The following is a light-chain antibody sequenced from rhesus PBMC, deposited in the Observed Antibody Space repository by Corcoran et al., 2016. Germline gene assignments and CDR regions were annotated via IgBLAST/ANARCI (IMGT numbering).Light chain of an antibody. CDR2: EVS. V-gene: IGLV2-32*01. CDR1: SSDIGGYNY. CDR3: CSYAGSYTFI. Sequence: QAALTQPRSVSGSPGQSVTISCTGTSSDIGGYNYVSWDQQHPGTAPKLMIYEVSKRPSGVSDRFSGSKSGNTASLTISGLQAEDEADYYCCSYAGSYTFIFGAGTRLTVL. J-gene: IGLJ1*01.